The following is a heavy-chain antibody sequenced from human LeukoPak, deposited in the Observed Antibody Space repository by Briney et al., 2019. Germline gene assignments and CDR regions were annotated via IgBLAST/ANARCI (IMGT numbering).Heavy chain of an antibody. CDR1: GFTFSSYW. CDR3: ARRLYYYDSRGYQYYFDY. CDR2: INSDESRT. Sequence: GGSLRLSCAASGFTFSSYWMHWVRQAPGKGLVWVSRINSDESRTNYADSVKGRFTISRDNAKNTLYLQMNSLRAEDTALYYCARRLYYYDSRGYQYYFDYWGQGTLVTVSS. D-gene: IGHD3-22*01. V-gene: IGHV3-74*01. J-gene: IGHJ4*02.